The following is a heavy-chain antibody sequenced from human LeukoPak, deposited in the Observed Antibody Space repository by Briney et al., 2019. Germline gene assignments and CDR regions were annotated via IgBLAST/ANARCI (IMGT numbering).Heavy chain of an antibody. CDR2: ISYDGSNK. D-gene: IGHD3-22*01. CDR3: AKDSYYYDSSGYAFDI. Sequence: GGSLRLSCAASGFTFSSYGMHWVRQAPGKGLEWVAVISYDGSNKYYADSVKGRFTISRDNSKNTLYLQMNSLRAEDTAVYYCAKDSYYYDSSGYAFDIWGQGTMVTVSS. CDR1: GFTFSSYG. J-gene: IGHJ3*02. V-gene: IGHV3-30*18.